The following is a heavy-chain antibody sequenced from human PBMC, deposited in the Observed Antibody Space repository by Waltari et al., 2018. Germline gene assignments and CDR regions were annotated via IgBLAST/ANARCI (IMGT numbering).Heavy chain of an antibody. CDR2: IKHEGTES. CDR1: GFNFNNYW. Sequence: EVQLVESGGGLVQPGGSLRLSCAASGFNFNNYWMDWVRQAPGKGREWVANIKHEGTESHYVGSVKGRFTVSRDNAHNLLYLQMDSLRVEDTAVYYCSVSLNSWGQGTLVTVSS. J-gene: IGHJ4*02. CDR3: SVSLNS. V-gene: IGHV3-7*01.